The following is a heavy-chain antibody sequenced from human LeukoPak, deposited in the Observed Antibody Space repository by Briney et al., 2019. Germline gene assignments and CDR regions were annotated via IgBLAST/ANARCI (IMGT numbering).Heavy chain of an antibody. Sequence: PSETLSLTCIVSGGSISSYYWSWIRQPPGKGLEWIGHIYYSGSTNYNPSLKSRVTISGDTSKNQFSLKLSSVTAADTAVYYCARSDYDFWSCSERRAGENWFDPWGQGTLVTVS. D-gene: IGHD3-3*01. CDR1: GGSISSYY. J-gene: IGHJ5*02. CDR3: ARSDYDFWSCSERRAGENWFDP. CDR2: IYYSGST. V-gene: IGHV4-59*01.